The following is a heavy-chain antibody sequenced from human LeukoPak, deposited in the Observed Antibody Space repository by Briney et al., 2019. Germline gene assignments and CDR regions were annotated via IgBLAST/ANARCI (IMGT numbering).Heavy chain of an antibody. CDR1: GDSISSGDYY. CDR2: ISSCGSI. D-gene: IGHD3-22*01. V-gene: IGHV4-61*02. CDR3: ARGPYSYDSSGAFDI. Sequence: SETLSLTCTVSGDSISSGDYYWSWIRQPAGKGLEWIGRISSCGSINYNPSLKSPVTISVDTSKNQFSLKLSSVTAADTAVYFCARGPYSYDSSGAFDIWDQGTMVTVSS. J-gene: IGHJ3*02.